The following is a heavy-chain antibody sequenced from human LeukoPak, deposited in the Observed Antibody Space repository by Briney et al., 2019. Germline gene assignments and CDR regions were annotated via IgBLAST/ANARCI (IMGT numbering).Heavy chain of an antibody. J-gene: IGHJ4*02. CDR2: ISESGDKT. V-gene: IGHV3-23*01. D-gene: IGHD1-26*01. CDR3: AKQWVDC. Sequence: PGGSLRLSCAASGFTFSNYAMNWVRQAPGKGLEWVLSISESGDKTDYADSVRGRFTISRDNSQNTLYLQMNSLRAEDTALYYCAKQWVDCWGQGTLVTVSS. CDR1: GFTFSNYA.